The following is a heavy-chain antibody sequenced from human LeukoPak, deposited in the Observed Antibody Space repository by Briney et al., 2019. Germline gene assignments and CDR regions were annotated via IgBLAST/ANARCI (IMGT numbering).Heavy chain of an antibody. J-gene: IGHJ4*02. CDR2: ISGSGGST. CDR3: AKRSGYYRAYFDY. CDR1: GFTFSSYA. Sequence: GGSLRLSCAASGFTFSSYAMSWVRQAPGKGLEWVSAISGSGGSTYYADSVKGRFTISRDNSKNTLYLQMNSLRAEGTAVYYCAKRSGYYRAYFDYWGQGTLVTVSS. D-gene: IGHD3-22*01. V-gene: IGHV3-23*01.